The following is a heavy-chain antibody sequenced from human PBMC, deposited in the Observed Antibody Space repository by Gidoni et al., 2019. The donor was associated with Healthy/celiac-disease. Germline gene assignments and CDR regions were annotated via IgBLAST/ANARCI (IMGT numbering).Heavy chain of an antibody. V-gene: IGHV3-21*01. J-gene: IGHJ6*02. CDR3: AREAFRGFQDYYGMDV. Sequence: LSCAASGFTFSSYSMNWVRQAPGKGLEWVSSISSSSSYIYYADSVKGRFTISRDNAKNSLYLQMNSLRAEDTAVYYCAREAFRGFQDYYGMDVWGQGTTVTVSS. CDR2: ISSSSSYI. D-gene: IGHD5-12*01. CDR1: GFTFSSYS.